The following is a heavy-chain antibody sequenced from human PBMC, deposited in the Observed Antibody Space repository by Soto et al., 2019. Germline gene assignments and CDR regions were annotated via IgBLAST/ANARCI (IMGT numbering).Heavy chain of an antibody. CDR2: IYYSGST. V-gene: IGHV4-61*01. Sequence: QVQLQESGPGLVKPSETLSLTCTVSGGSVSSGSYYWSWIRQPPGKGLEWIGYIYYSGSTNYNPSLKSRVTISVDKSSNQHSLMKSCVTAADDAVDYCARENSSGGSCYSLLYYGMDVWGQGTTVTVSS. D-gene: IGHD2-15*01. CDR3: ARENSSGGSCYSLLYYGMDV. J-gene: IGHJ6*02. CDR1: GGSVSSGSYY.